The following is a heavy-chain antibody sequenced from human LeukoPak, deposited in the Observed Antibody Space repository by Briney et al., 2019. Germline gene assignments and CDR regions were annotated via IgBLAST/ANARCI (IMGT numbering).Heavy chain of an antibody. Sequence: SETLSLTCAVYGGSFSGYYWSWIRQPPGKGLEWIGEINHSGSTNYNPSLKSRVTISVDTSKNQFSLKLCSVTAADTAVYYCARPEGIAVDYWGQGTLVTVSS. CDR2: INHSGST. D-gene: IGHD6-19*01. V-gene: IGHV4-34*01. CDR3: ARPEGIAVDY. CDR1: GGSFSGYY. J-gene: IGHJ4*02.